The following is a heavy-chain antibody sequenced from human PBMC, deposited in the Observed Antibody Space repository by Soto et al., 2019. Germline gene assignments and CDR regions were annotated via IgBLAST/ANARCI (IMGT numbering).Heavy chain of an antibody. CDR1: GFSVSTNY. CDR2: IYSGGST. Sequence: GGSLRLSCAASGFSVSTNYMTWVRQAPGKGLEWVSVIYSGGSTYYADSVKGRFTISRDDSKNTLHLQMNSLRAEDTAVYYCARGSGSLYYFDFWGRGTLVTVSS. CDR3: ARGSGSLYYFDF. V-gene: IGHV3-53*01. D-gene: IGHD1-26*01. J-gene: IGHJ4*02.